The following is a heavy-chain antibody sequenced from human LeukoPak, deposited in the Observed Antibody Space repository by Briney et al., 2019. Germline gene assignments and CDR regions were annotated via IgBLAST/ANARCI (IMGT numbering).Heavy chain of an antibody. CDR2: IKQDGSEK. Sequence: GGSLRLSCAASGFTFSSYWMSWVRQAPGKGLEWVANIKQDGSEKYYVDSVKGRFTISRDNAKNSLYLQMNSLRPEDTAVYYCARDSDDILTGYALWDYWGQGTLVTVSS. J-gene: IGHJ4*02. CDR1: GFTFSSYW. D-gene: IGHD3-9*01. CDR3: ARDSDDILTGYALWDY. V-gene: IGHV3-7*03.